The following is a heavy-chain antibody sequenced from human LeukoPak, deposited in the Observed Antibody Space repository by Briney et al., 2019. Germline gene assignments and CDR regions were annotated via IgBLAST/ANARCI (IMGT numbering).Heavy chain of an antibody. CDR1: GFTFSSYA. CDR3: AKDGGYGSGSYYPDY. V-gene: IGHV3-23*01. D-gene: IGHD3-10*01. Sequence: GGSLRLSCAASGFTFSSYAMNWVRQVPGKGLEWVSSISSGGGATYSDSVKGRFTMSRDNSKNTLYLQMNSLRAEDTAVYYCAKDGGYGSGSYYPDYWGQGTLVTVPS. CDR2: ISSGGGA. J-gene: IGHJ4*02.